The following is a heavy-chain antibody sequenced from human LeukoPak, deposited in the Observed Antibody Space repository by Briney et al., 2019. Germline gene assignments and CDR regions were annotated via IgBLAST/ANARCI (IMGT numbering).Heavy chain of an antibody. D-gene: IGHD6-6*01. CDR3: ARAHYSSSSSDY. Sequence: GGSLRLSCAASGFIFSSYSMNWVRQAPGEGVEWVSYISSSSSTIYYAVSVKGRFTISRDNAKNSLYLQRSSLRAEDTAVYYCARAHYSSSSSDYWGQGTLVTVSS. J-gene: IGHJ4*02. CDR1: GFIFSSYS. V-gene: IGHV3-48*01. CDR2: ISSSSSTI.